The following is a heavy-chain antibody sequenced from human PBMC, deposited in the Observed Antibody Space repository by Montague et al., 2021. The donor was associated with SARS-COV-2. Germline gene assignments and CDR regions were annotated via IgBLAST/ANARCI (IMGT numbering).Heavy chain of an antibody. CDR2: IHYNGHK. CDR3: ARHDNSGTYPMDV. V-gene: IGHV4-59*08. CDR1: GVSISNYH. J-gene: IGHJ6*02. D-gene: IGHD3-10*01. Sequence: SETRSLTCDVSGVSISNYHWSWIRQPPGKGLEFIGYIHYNGHKNXKPSLQSRVTMSVDTSKNQVSLKLTSVTAADTAVYYCARHDNSGTYPMDVWGQGTTVTVSS.